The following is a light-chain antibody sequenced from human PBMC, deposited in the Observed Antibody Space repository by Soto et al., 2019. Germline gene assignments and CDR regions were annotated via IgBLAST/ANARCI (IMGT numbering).Light chain of an antibody. CDR1: SSDVGGYNY. CDR3: SSYTSSSTPYV. J-gene: IGLJ1*01. V-gene: IGLV2-14*01. CDR2: EVS. Sequence: QSALTQPASVSGSPGQSITISCTGTSSDVGGYNYVSWYQQHPGKAPKLRIYEVSNRPSGVSNRFSGSKSGNTASLTISGLQAEDGADYYCSSYTSSSTPYVFGTGTKLTVL.